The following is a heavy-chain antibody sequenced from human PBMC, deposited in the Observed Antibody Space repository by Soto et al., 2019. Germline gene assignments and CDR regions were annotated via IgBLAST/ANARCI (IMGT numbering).Heavy chain of an antibody. CDR2: IYYSGST. Sequence: SETLSLTCTVSGGSISSYYWSWIRQPPGKGLEWIGYIYYSGSTNYNPSLKSRVTISVDTSKNQFSLKLSSVTAADTAVYYCARSYMVRGVANWFEPWGQGTLVTVSS. D-gene: IGHD3-10*01. CDR3: ARSYMVRGVANWFEP. J-gene: IGHJ5*02. CDR1: GGSISSYY. V-gene: IGHV4-59*01.